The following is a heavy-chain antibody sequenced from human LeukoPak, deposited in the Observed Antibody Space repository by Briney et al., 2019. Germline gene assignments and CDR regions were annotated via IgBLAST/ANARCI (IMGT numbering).Heavy chain of an antibody. CDR2: IKGDGTEI. V-gene: IGHV3-7*01. J-gene: IGHJ4*02. CDR1: GFAFSNYW. Sequence: GGSLRLSCAASGFAFSNYWMNWVRQAPGKGLEWVANIKGDGTEINYVDSVEWRFTISRDNPKNSLYLQLNSLRAEDTAVYYCAGGYNIDYWGQGTLVHVSS. D-gene: IGHD5-18*01. CDR3: AGGYNIDY.